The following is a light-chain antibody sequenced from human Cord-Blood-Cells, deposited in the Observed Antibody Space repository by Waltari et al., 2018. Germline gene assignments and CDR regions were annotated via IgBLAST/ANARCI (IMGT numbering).Light chain of an antibody. J-gene: IGLJ1*01. CDR1: SSNIGNNA. V-gene: IGLV1-36*01. Sequence: QSVLTQPPSVSEPPRQRVTISCSGSSSNIGNNAVNWYQQLPGKAPKLLIYYDDLLPSGGSDRFSGSKSGTSASLAISGLQAEDEADYYCAAWDDSLNGYVFGTGTKVTVL. CDR2: YDD. CDR3: AAWDDSLNGYV.